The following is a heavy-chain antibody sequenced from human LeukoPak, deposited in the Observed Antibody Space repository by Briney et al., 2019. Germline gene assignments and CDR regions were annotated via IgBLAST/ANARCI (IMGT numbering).Heavy chain of an antibody. CDR2: IYYSGST. V-gene: IGHV4-31*03. Sequence: SETLSLTCTVFGGSISSGGYYWSWIRQHPGKGLEWIGYIYYSGSTYYNPSLKSRVTISVDTSKNQFSLKLSSVTAADTAVYYCARARGQWLAIFDYWGQGTLVTVSS. J-gene: IGHJ4*02. CDR1: GGSISSGGYY. CDR3: ARARGQWLAIFDY. D-gene: IGHD6-19*01.